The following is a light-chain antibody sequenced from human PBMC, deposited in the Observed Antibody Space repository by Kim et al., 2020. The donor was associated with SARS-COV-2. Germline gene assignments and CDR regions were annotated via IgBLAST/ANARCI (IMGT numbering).Light chain of an antibody. V-gene: IGLV2-11*01. Sequence: GQSVTISCTGTSSDVGGYNYVSWYQQHPGKAPKLMIYDVSKWPSGVPDRFSGSKSGNTASLTISGLQAEDEADYYCCSYAGSYTLVFGGGTKLTVL. CDR2: DVS. J-gene: IGLJ3*02. CDR1: SSDVGGYNY. CDR3: CSYAGSYTLV.